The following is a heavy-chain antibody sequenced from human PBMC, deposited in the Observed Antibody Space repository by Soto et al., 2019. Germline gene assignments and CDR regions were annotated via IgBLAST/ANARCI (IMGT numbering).Heavy chain of an antibody. J-gene: IGHJ5*02. CDR2: IYYSGST. Sequence: NPSETLSLTCTVSGGSISSYYWSWIRQPPGKGLEWIGYIYYSGSTNYNPSRKSRVTISVDTSKNQFSLKLSSVTAADTAVYSCARERAIFRGSWFDPWGQGTLVTVSS. D-gene: IGHD3-9*01. CDR3: ARERAIFRGSWFDP. V-gene: IGHV4-59*01. CDR1: GGSISSYY.